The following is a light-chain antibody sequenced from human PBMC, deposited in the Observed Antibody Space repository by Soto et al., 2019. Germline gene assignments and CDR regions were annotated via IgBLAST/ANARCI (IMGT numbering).Light chain of an antibody. CDR3: SSYTSSSTLYV. CDR1: SSDVGGYNY. V-gene: IGLV2-14*01. Sequence: QSALTQPASVSGSPGQSITISCTGTSSDVGGYNYVSWYQQHPGKAPKLMIYDVSNRPSEVSNRFSGSKSGNTGSLTISGLQAEDEVDYYCSSYTSSSTLYVFGTGTKLTVL. J-gene: IGLJ1*01. CDR2: DVS.